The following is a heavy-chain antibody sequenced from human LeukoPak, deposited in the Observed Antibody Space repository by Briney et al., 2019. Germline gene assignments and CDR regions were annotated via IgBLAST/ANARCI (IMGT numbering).Heavy chain of an antibody. V-gene: IGHV3-23*01. CDR1: GFTFSSYA. J-gene: IGHJ4*02. CDR3: AKAPALSMVRGVLWD. Sequence: PGGSLRLSCAASGFTFSSYAMSWVRQAPGKGLEWVSAISGSGGSTYYADSVKGRFTISRDNSKNTLYLQMNSLRAEDTAVYYCAKAPALSMVRGVLWDWGQGTLVTVSS. CDR2: ISGSGGST. D-gene: IGHD3-10*01.